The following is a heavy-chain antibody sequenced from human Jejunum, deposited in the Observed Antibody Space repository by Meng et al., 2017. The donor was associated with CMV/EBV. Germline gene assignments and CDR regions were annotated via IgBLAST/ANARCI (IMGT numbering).Heavy chain of an antibody. J-gene: IGHJ4*02. D-gene: IGHD3-16*01. CDR3: ARGSGGVTGFDY. CDR2: IYRSGTT. V-gene: IGHV4-31*03. CDR1: GASINSVDSY. Sequence: CPFAGASINSVDSYWSWLRQHPGKGLEWIGYIYRSGTTYHNPSLKSRFAISVDTSKNQFSLNLNSVTAADTAVYFCARGSGGVTGFDYWGQGSLVTVSS.